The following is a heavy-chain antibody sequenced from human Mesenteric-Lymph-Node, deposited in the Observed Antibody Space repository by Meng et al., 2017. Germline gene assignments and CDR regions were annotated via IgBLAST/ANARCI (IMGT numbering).Heavy chain of an antibody. Sequence: GGSLRLSCAASGFTFSSYDMHWVRQATGKGLEWVSAIGTAGDTYYPDSVKGRFTISRDNAKNSLYLQMNSLRAEDTALYYCARVSGLYSGYENDGYYFDYWGQGTLVTVSS. CDR2: IGTAGDT. V-gene: IGHV3-13*01. D-gene: IGHD5-12*01. CDR1: GFTFSSYD. J-gene: IGHJ4*02. CDR3: ARVSGLYSGYENDGYYFDY.